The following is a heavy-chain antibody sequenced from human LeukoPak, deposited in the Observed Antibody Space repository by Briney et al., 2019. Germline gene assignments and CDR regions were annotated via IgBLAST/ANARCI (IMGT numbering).Heavy chain of an antibody. V-gene: IGHV3-15*01. J-gene: IGHJ6*03. CDR2: IKSKTDGGTT. D-gene: IGHD1-26*01. Sequence: GGSLRLSCEASGFTFSNAWMSWVRQAPGKGLEWVGRIKSKTDGGTTDYAAPVKGRFTISRDDSKTTLYLQMNSLKTEDTAVYYCTTVPEVGATLYYYYYYMDVWGKGTTVTVSS. CDR3: TTVPEVGATLYYYYYYMDV. CDR1: GFTFSNAW.